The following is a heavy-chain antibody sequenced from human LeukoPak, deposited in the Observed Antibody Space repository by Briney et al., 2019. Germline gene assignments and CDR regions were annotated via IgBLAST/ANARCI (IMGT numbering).Heavy chain of an antibody. CDR2: ISSNGGST. Sequence: GGSLRLSCSASGFTFSSYAMHRVRQAPGKGLEYVSAISSNGGSTYYADSVKGRFTISRDNSKNTLYLQMSSLRAEDTAVYYCVKATYYYGSGSYEIYYYGMDVWGQGTTVTVSS. CDR1: GFTFSSYA. V-gene: IGHV3-64D*06. CDR3: VKATYYYGSGSYEIYYYGMDV. J-gene: IGHJ6*02. D-gene: IGHD3-10*01.